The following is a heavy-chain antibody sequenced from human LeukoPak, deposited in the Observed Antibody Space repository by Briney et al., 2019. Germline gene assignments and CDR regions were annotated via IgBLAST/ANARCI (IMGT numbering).Heavy chain of an antibody. CDR1: GFTFDDYA. Sequence: PGGSLRLSCAASGFTFDDYAMHWVRQAPGKGLEWVSGISWHSGSIVYADSVKGRFTISRDNAKYSLYLQLNSLRTEDTALYYCAKDRGGNSWDYFDCWGQGTLVTVSS. CDR2: ISWHSGSI. J-gene: IGHJ4*02. V-gene: IGHV3-9*01. D-gene: IGHD4-23*01. CDR3: AKDRGGNSWDYFDC.